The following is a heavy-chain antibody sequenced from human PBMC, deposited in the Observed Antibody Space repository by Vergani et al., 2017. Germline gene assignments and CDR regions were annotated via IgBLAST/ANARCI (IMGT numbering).Heavy chain of an antibody. D-gene: IGHD6-19*01. CDR1: GWSFSGYY. CDR3: ARDSSGLYYMDV. V-gene: IGHV4-34*01. CDR2: INHSGST. Sequence: QVQLQQWGAGLLKPSETLSLTCAVYGWSFSGYYWSWIRQPPGKGLEWIGEINHSGSTNYNPSLKSPVTISVDTIKNQFSLKLSSVNAADTAVYYCARDSSGLYYMDVWGKGPTVTFSS. J-gene: IGHJ6*03.